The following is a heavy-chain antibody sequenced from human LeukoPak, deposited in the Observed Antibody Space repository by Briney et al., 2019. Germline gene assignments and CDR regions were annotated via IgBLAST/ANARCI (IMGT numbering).Heavy chain of an antibody. V-gene: IGHV3-48*01. J-gene: IGHJ4*02. CDR1: GFTFSSYS. Sequence: PGGPRSLSCPASGFTFSSYSRNWVRQAPGKGLEWVSYISSSSSTIYYADSVKGRFTISRDNAKNSLYLQMNSLRAEDTAVYYCARAPYSNFDYWGQGTLVTVSS. CDR2: ISSSSSTI. CDR3: ARAPYSNFDY. D-gene: IGHD5-18*01.